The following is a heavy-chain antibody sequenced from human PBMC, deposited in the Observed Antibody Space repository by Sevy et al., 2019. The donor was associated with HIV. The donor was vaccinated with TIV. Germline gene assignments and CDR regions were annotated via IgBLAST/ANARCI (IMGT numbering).Heavy chain of an antibody. Sequence: SGPTLVNPTQTLTLTCTFSGFSLSTSGMCVSWIRQPPGKALEWLALIDWDDDKYYSKSLKTRLTISKDTSKNQVVLTMTNMDPVDTATYYCARASPYSSSWYDFDYWGQGTLVTVSS. D-gene: IGHD6-13*01. CDR1: GFSLSTSGMC. CDR2: IDWDDDK. J-gene: IGHJ4*02. V-gene: IGHV2-70*01. CDR3: ARASPYSSSWYDFDY.